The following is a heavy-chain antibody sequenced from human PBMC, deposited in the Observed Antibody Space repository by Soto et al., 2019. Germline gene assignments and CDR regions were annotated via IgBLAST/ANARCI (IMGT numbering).Heavy chain of an antibody. CDR1: YISISVINVF. CDR2: SEYSGTA. D-gene: IGHD4-4*01. J-gene: IGHJ4*02. Sequence: WGTPDLTFSVLYISISVINVFWASAAQRPGKGLEWIGNSEYSGTAYFNLSVGTRATFPVDTSKNQFSLTLYSVTAADTAVYYCARTTGRHLDFWGQGILVTVS. V-gene: IGHV4-39*01. CDR3: ARTTGRHLDF.